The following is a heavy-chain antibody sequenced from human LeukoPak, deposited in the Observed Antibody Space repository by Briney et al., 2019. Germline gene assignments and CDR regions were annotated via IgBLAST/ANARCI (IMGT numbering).Heavy chain of an antibody. CDR1: GFTFSSYW. CDR2: INSDGSVT. CDR3: TRATGSFYGLGY. J-gene: IGHJ4*02. V-gene: IGHV3-74*01. Sequence: GGTLRLSCAASGFTFSSYWMHWVRQAPGKGLLWVSRINSDGSVTTYADSVKGRFTISRDNAKNTLYLQMNSLRAEDTAVYYCTRATGSFYGLGYWGQGTLVTVSS. D-gene: IGHD1-26*01.